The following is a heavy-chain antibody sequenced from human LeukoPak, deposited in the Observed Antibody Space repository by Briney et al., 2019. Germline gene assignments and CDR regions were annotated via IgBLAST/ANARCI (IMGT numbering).Heavy chain of an antibody. D-gene: IGHD1-26*01. Sequence: PGGSLRLSCAASGFTFSSYAMSWVRQAPGKGLEWDSTISGSGGSTYYADSVKGRFTISRDSSKNTLYLQMNSLGAEDTAVYYCAASSGSYSKFLYWGQGTLVTVFS. V-gene: IGHV3-23*01. J-gene: IGHJ4*02. CDR1: GFTFSSYA. CDR2: ISGSGGST. CDR3: AASSGSYSKFLY.